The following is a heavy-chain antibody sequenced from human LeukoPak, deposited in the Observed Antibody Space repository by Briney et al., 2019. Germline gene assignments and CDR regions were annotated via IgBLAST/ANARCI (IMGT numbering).Heavy chain of an antibody. J-gene: IGHJ5*02. CDR3: ASVLSGIAVAGSFDP. Sequence: SVKFSCKACGGTFSSYAISWVRQAPGQGLEWMGRIIPILGIANYAQKFQGRVTITADKSTSTAYMELSSLRSEDTAVYYCASVLSGIAVAGSFDPWGQGTLVTVSS. V-gene: IGHV1-69*04. CDR2: IIPILGIA. CDR1: GGTFSSYA. D-gene: IGHD6-19*01.